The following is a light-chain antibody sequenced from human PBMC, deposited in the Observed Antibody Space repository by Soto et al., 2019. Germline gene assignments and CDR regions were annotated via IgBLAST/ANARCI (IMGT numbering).Light chain of an antibody. Sequence: QSALTQPASVSGSPGQSITISCSGTSSNIGGYNIVSWYQQHPGKPPKVIIYEGVKRPSGVSDRFSGSTSGVTASLTISGLQAEDEAEYYCCSYVGATTYVFGSGTKVTVL. J-gene: IGLJ1*01. CDR1: SSNIGGYNI. V-gene: IGLV2-23*01. CDR3: CSYVGATTYV. CDR2: EGV.